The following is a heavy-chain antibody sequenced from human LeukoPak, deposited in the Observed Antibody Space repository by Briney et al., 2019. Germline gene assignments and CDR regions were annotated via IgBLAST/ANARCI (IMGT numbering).Heavy chain of an antibody. V-gene: IGHV1-2*02. CDR3: ASDRASGYSDFDY. CDR1: GYTFTGYY. Sequence: ASVKVSCKASGYTFTGYYMHWVRQAPGQGLEWMGWINPNSGGTNYAQKFQGRWTMTRDTSISTAYMELSRLRSDDTAVYYCASDRASGYSDFDYWGQGTLVTVSS. D-gene: IGHD3-3*01. J-gene: IGHJ4*02. CDR2: INPNSGGT.